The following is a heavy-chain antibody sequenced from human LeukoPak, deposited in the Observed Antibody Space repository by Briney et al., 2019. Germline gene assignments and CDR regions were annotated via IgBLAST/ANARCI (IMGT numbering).Heavy chain of an antibody. Sequence: PSETLSLTCTVSGGSISSYYWSWIRQPPGKGLEWIGYIYYSGSTNYNPSLKSRVTMFVDMSKNQFSLRLSSVTAADTAVYYCARHRAYSSSSPFDYWGQGTLVTVSS. CDR1: GGSISSYY. D-gene: IGHD6-6*01. J-gene: IGHJ4*02. CDR2: IYYSGST. V-gene: IGHV4-59*08. CDR3: ARHRAYSSSSPFDY.